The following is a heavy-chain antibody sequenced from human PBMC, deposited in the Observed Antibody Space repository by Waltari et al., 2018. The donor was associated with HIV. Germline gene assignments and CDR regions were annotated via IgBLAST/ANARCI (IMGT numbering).Heavy chain of an antibody. CDR2: VWYDGNNK. J-gene: IGHJ4*02. CDR3: ARTPYDTSGYCFDY. V-gene: IGHV3-33*01. D-gene: IGHD3-22*01. CDR1: GFIFSSYG. Sequence: QVQLVEAGGGVVQPGRSLRLSCTASGFIFSSYGMHWVRQAPGKGLEWVAVVWYDGNNKYYADSVKGLFTISRDNSKNTLYLQMNNLRVEDTAVYYCARTPYDTSGYCFDYWGQGTLVTVSS.